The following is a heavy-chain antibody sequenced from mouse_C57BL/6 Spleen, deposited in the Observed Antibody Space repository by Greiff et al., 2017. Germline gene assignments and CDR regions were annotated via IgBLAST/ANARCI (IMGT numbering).Heavy chain of an antibody. D-gene: IGHD4-1*01. Sequence: DVQLVESGGGLVKPGGSLKLSCAASGFTFSDYGMHWVRQAPEKRLEWVAYISSGSSTIYYADTVKGRFTISRDNAKNTLFLQMTSLRSEDTAMYYCARQLTGTSSGAMDYWGQGTSVTVSS. CDR3: ARQLTGTSSGAMDY. CDR2: ISSGSSTI. V-gene: IGHV5-17*01. J-gene: IGHJ4*01. CDR1: GFTFSDYG.